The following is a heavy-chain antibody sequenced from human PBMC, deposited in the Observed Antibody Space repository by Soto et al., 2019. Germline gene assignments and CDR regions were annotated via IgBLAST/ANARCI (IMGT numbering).Heavy chain of an antibody. CDR2: ISYDGSNK. CDR3: AKDWGALSSCSGGSCPGWVDY. CDR1: GFTFSSYG. J-gene: IGHJ4*02. D-gene: IGHD2-15*01. Sequence: GGSLRLSCAASGFTFSSYGMHWVRQAPGKGLEWVAVISYDGSNKYYADSVKGRFTISRDNSKNTLYLQMNSLRAEDTAVYYCAKDWGALSSCSGGSCPGWVDYWGQGTLVTVSS. V-gene: IGHV3-30*18.